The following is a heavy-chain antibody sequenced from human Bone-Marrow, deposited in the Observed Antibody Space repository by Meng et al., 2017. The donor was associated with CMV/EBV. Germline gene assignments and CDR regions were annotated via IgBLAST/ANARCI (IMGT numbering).Heavy chain of an antibody. CDR3: ARADSSGYYYLPTNWFDP. CDR1: GYTFTGYY. CDR2: INPNSGGT. J-gene: IGHJ5*02. V-gene: IGHV1-2*02. D-gene: IGHD3-22*01. Sequence: ASVKVSCKPSGYTFTGYYMHWVRQAPGQGLEWMGWINPNSGGTNYAQKFQGRVTMTRDTSISTAYMELSRLRSDDTAVYYGARADSSGYYYLPTNWFDPWGQGTLVTVSS.